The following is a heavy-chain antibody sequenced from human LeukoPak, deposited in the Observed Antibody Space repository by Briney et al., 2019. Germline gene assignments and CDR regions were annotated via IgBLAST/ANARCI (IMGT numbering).Heavy chain of an antibody. J-gene: IGHJ4*02. D-gene: IGHD3-22*01. CDR1: GFTFSSYW. V-gene: IGHV3-74*01. CDR3: ACARPDYFDSGGYYY. Sequence: GGSLRLSCAASGFTFSSYWMHWVRQAPGTGLVWVSRINSDGISTNYADSVKGRFTISRDNAKNTLYLQMNSLRAEDTALYYCACARPDYFDSGGYYYWGQGTLVTVSS. CDR2: INSDGIST.